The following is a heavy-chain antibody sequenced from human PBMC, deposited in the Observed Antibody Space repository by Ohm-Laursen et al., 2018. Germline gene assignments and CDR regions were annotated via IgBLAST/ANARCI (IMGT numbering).Heavy chain of an antibody. Sequence: SLRLSCAASDFTVGCAWMSWVRQAPGKGLEWVGLIKRSSEGSTTHYAAPVKGRFAISRDDSENTLHLQIDSLKTEDTAIYYCTTHYKFWGQGTLVTVSA. CDR1: DFTVGCAW. J-gene: IGHJ1*01. D-gene: IGHD4-11*01. CDR3: TTHYKF. CDR2: IKRSSEGSTT. V-gene: IGHV3-15*01.